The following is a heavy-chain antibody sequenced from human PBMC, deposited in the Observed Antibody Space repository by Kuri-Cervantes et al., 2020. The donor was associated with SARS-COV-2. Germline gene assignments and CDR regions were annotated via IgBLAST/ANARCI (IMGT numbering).Heavy chain of an antibody. CDR1: GFTFSSYS. Sequence: GGSLRLSCAASGFTFSSYSMNWVRQAPGKGLEWVSYISSSSSTIYYADSVKGRFTISRDNAKNSLYLQMNSLGAEDTAWYYCATMRGEYTSSYFDTWGQGTLVTVSS. V-gene: IGHV3-48*01. J-gene: IGHJ4*02. CDR3: ATMRGEYTSSYFDT. D-gene: IGHD6-6*01. CDR2: ISSSSSTI.